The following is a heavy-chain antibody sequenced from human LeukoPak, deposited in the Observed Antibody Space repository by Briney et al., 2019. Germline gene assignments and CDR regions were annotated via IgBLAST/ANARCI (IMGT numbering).Heavy chain of an antibody. Sequence: KISCKGSGYSFTSYWISWVRQAPGQGLEWMGGIIPIFGTANYAQKFQGRVTITADESTSTAYMELSSLRSEDTAVYYCARDVYSGSSYFDYWGQGTLVTVSS. V-gene: IGHV1-69*01. CDR3: ARDVYSGSSYFDY. J-gene: IGHJ4*02. CDR1: GYSFTSYW. D-gene: IGHD1-26*01. CDR2: IIPIFGTA.